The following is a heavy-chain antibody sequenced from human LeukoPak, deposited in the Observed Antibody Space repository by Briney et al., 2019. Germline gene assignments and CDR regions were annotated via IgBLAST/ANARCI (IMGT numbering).Heavy chain of an antibody. D-gene: IGHD1-26*01. CDR1: GFTFSNAW. CDR3: TRVLIVIVGATSWDY. Sequence: GGSLRLSCAASGFTFSNAWMSWVRQAPGKGLEWVGRIKSKTDGGTTDYAAPVKGRFTISRDDSKSIAYLQMNSLKTEDTAVYYCTRVLIVIVGATSWDYWGQGTLVTVSS. V-gene: IGHV3-15*01. CDR2: IKSKTDGGTT. J-gene: IGHJ4*02.